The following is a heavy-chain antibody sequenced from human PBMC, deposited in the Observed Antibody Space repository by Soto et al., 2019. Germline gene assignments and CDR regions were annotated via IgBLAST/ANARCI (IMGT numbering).Heavy chain of an antibody. CDR1: GYTFTGYY. CDR3: ARGKPTGIAVAGTGGAFDI. D-gene: IGHD6-19*01. J-gene: IGHJ3*02. V-gene: IGHV1-2*04. CDR2: INPNSGGT. Sequence: GASVKVSCKASGYTFTGYYMHWVRQAPGQGLEWMGWINPNSGGTNYAQKFQGWVTMTRDTSISTAYMELSRLRSDDTAVYYCARGKPTGIAVAGTGGAFDIWGQGTMVTVSS.